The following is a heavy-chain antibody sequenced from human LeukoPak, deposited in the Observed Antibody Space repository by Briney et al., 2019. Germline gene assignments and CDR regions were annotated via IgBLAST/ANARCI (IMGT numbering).Heavy chain of an antibody. CDR3: AKFRAIFGVVFDY. CDR2: ISGSGGGT. Sequence: PGGSLRLSCAAPGFTFSSYAMSWVRQAPGKGLEWVSAISGSGGGTYYADSVKGRFTISRDNSKNTLYLQMNSLRAEDTAVYYCAKFRAIFGVVFDYWGQGTLVAVSS. D-gene: IGHD3-3*01. CDR1: GFTFSSYA. V-gene: IGHV3-23*01. J-gene: IGHJ4*02.